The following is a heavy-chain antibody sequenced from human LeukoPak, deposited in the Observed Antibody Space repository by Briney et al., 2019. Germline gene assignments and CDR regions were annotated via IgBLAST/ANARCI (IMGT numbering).Heavy chain of an antibody. J-gene: IGHJ4*02. CDR2: IYYSGST. Sequence: SQTLSLTCTVSGGSISSGGYYWSWIRQHPGKGLEWIGYIYYSGSTYYNPSLKSRVTISVDTSKNQFSLKLSSVTAADTAVYYCARFDIVATMVDHWGQGTLVTVSS. CDR1: GGSISSGGYY. D-gene: IGHD5-12*01. CDR3: ARFDIVATMVDH. V-gene: IGHV4-31*03.